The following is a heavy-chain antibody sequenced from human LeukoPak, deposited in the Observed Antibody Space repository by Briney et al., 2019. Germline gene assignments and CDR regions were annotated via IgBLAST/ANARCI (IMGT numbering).Heavy chain of an antibody. D-gene: IGHD1-26*01. V-gene: IGHV3-21*01. CDR2: ISSSSSYI. Sequence: GGSLRLSCAASGFTFSSYSMNWVRQAPGKGLEWVSSISSSSSYIYYADSVKGRFTISRDNAKNSLYLQMNSLRAEDTAVYYCARGPDWELLPGDFDYWGQGTLVTVSS. CDR1: GFTFSSYS. CDR3: ARGPDWELLPGDFDY. J-gene: IGHJ4*02.